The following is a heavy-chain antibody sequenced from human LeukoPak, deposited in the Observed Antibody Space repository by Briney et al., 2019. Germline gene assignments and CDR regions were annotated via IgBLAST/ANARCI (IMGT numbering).Heavy chain of an antibody. D-gene: IGHD6-13*01. CDR1: GVPISSYY. CDR3: ARVRWVGQQLVPLYYFDY. V-gene: IGHV4-59*01. CDR2: IYYTGNT. Sequence: SETLSLTCTVSGVPISSYYWTWIRQSPGKGLEWIGYIYYTGNTNYNPSLKSRVTISVDTSKNQFSLRLSSVTAADTAVYYCARVRWVGQQLVPLYYFDYWGQGTLVTVSS. J-gene: IGHJ4*02.